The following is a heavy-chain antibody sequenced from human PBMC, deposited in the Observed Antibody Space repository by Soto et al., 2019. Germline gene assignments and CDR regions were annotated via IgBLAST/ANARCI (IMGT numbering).Heavy chain of an antibody. J-gene: IGHJ6*02. V-gene: IGHV3-66*01. CDR2: IYSGGST. CDR1: GFTVSSNY. D-gene: IGHD6-13*01. CDR3: ASYSSSSALYYYYGMDV. Sequence: EVQLVESGGGLVQPGGSLRLSCAASGFTVSSNYMSWVRQAPGKGLEWVSVIYSGGSTYYADSVKGRFTISRDNSXNXXYLQMNSLRAEDTAVYYCASYSSSSALYYYYGMDVWGQGTTVTVSS.